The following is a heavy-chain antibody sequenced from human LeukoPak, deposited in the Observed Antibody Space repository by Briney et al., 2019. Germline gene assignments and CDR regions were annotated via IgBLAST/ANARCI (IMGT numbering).Heavy chain of an antibody. Sequence: PGGSLRLSCAASGFTFSDYYTSWIRQAPGKGLEWVSYISSSGSTIYYADSVKGRFTISRDNAKNSLYLQMNSLRAEDTAVYYCARVPSAADNYGMDVWGQGTTVTVSS. CDR1: GFTFSDYY. V-gene: IGHV3-11*01. CDR3: ARVPSAADNYGMDV. D-gene: IGHD2-2*01. J-gene: IGHJ6*02. CDR2: ISSSGSTI.